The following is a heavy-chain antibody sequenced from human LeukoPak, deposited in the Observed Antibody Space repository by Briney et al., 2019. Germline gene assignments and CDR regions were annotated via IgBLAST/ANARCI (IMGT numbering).Heavy chain of an antibody. V-gene: IGHV3-48*04. CDR1: GFTFSSYS. D-gene: IGHD5-18*01. Sequence: PGGSLRLSCAASGFTFSSYSMNWVRQAPGKGLEWVSYISSSSSTIYYADSVKGRFTISRDNAKNSLYLQMNSLRAEDTAVYYCARENKMGYSYAADCWGQGTLVTVSS. CDR3: ARENKMGYSYAADC. CDR2: ISSSSSTI. J-gene: IGHJ4*02.